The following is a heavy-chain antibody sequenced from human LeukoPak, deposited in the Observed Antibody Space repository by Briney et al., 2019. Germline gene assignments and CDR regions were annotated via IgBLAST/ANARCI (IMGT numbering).Heavy chain of an antibody. CDR2: INPSGGST. V-gene: IGHV1-46*01. Sequence: ASVKVSCKASGYTFTSYYMHWVRQAPGQGLEWMGIINPSGGSTSYAQKFQGRVTMTRDTSTSTVYMELSSLRSEDTAVYYCARSRGFGELSLFYYYYMDVWGKGTTVTISS. D-gene: IGHD3-10*01. CDR3: ARSRGFGELSLFYYYYMDV. J-gene: IGHJ6*03. CDR1: GYTFTSYY.